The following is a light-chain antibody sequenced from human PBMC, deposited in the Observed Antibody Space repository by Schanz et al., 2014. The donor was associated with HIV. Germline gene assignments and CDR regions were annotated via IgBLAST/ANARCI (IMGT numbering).Light chain of an antibody. Sequence: QSVLTQPPSVSGAPGQNFTISCTGSSSNIGTDYGVHWYQQLPGTAPQLLIYGNTNRPSGVPDRFSGSKSGTSASLAITGLQAEDEADYYCQSYDNRLSVVVFGGGTKLTVL. CDR2: GNT. CDR1: SSNIGTDYG. V-gene: IGLV1-40*01. J-gene: IGLJ2*01. CDR3: QSYDNRLSVVV.